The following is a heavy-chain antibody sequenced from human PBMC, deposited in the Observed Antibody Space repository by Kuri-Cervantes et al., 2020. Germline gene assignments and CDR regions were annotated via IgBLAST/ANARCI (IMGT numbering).Heavy chain of an antibody. D-gene: IGHD1-14*01. CDR2: IRSNTYGGTT. CDR3: SRVGLTPHY. V-gene: IGHV3-49*04. J-gene: IGHJ4*02. CDR1: GSTFSSHE. Sequence: GGSLRLSCAASGSTFSSHEINWVRQAPGKGLEWVGFIRSNTYGGTTEYAAVVKGRLTISRDDSKSIAHLQRNSLKTEDTAMYYCSRVGLTPHYWGQGTLVTVSS.